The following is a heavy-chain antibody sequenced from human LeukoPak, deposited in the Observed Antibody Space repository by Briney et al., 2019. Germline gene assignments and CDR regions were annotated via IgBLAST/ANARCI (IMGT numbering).Heavy chain of an antibody. V-gene: IGHV7-4-1*02. J-gene: IGHJ4*02. CDR1: GYTFTSYA. D-gene: IGHD2-15*01. CDR3: ASSEVAITPSYYFDY. CDR2: INTNTGNP. Sequence: ASVKVSCKASGYTFTSYAMNWVRQAPGQGLEWMGWINTNTGNPTYAQGFTGRFVFSLDTSVSTAYLQISSLKAEDTAVYYCASSEVAITPSYYFDYWGQGTLVTVSS.